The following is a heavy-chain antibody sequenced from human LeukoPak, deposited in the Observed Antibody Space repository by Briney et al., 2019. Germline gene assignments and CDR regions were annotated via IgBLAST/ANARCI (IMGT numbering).Heavy chain of an antibody. Sequence: PSGTLSLTCTVSGGSISSGGYYWSWIRQHPGKGLEWIGYIYYSGSTYYNPSLKSRVTISVDTSKNQFSPKLSSVTAADTAVYYCARDSLSAGSRFAFDIWGQGTMVTVSS. CDR1: GGSISSGGYY. V-gene: IGHV4-31*03. D-gene: IGHD2-2*01. J-gene: IGHJ3*02. CDR3: ARDSLSAGSRFAFDI. CDR2: IYYSGST.